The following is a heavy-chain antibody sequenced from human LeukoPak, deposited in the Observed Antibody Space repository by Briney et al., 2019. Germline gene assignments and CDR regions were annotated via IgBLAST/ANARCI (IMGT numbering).Heavy chain of an antibody. CDR2: MWYDGSNK. CDR3: AVIWFGELALDY. J-gene: IGHJ4*02. V-gene: IGHV3-30*02. D-gene: IGHD3-10*01. CDR1: GFTFSSYG. Sequence: GGSLRLSCAASGFTFSSYGMHWVRQAPGKGLEWVAFMWYDGSNKYYADSVKGRFTISRDNSKNTLHLQMNSLRAEDTAVYYCAVIWFGELALDYWGQGTLVTVSS.